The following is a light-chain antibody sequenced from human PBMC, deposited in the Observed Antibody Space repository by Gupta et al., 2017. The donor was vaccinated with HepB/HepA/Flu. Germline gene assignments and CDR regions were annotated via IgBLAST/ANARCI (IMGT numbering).Light chain of an antibody. CDR2: DVS. CDR3: SSYTSSSTPVV. CDR1: SSDVGGSNY. J-gene: IGLJ2*01. V-gene: IGLV2-14*01. Sequence: SALTQPASVSGSPGQSITISCTGTSSDVGGSNYVSWYQQHPGKAPKLMIYDVSNRPSGVSNRFSGSKSGNTASLTISGLQAEDEADYYCSSYTSSSTPVVFGGGTKLTVL.